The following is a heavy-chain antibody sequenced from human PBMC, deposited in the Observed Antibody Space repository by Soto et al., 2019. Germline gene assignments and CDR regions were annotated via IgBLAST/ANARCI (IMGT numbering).Heavy chain of an antibody. CDR3: GRLEGLATISYYFDY. CDR2: VYYSGST. Sequence: SETLSLSCTVSGGTVISSSYYWGWVRQPPGKGLEWIGSVYYSGSTYYNPSLESRVTISVDKSKNQFSLKLMSLSAADTAVYYCGRLEGLATISYYFDYWGQGALVTVPQ. D-gene: IGHD3-9*01. V-gene: IGHV4-39*01. J-gene: IGHJ4*02. CDR1: GGTVISSSYY.